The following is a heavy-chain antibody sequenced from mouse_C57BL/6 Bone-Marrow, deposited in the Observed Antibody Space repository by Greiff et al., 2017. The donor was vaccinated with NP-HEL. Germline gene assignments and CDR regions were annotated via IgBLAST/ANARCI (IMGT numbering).Heavy chain of an antibody. Sequence: EVQVVESGPGLVKPSQSLSLTCSVTGYSITSGYYWNWIRQFPGNKLEWMGYISYDGSNNYNPSLKNRISITRDTSKNQFFLKLNSVTTEDTATYYCARDWDFDYWGQGTTLTVSS. V-gene: IGHV3-6*01. CDR3: ARDWDFDY. J-gene: IGHJ2*01. CDR1: GYSITSGYY. D-gene: IGHD4-1*01. CDR2: ISYDGSN.